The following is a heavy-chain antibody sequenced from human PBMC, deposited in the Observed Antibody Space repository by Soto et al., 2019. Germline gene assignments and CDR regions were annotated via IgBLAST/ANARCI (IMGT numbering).Heavy chain of an antibody. CDR3: ARSPRGLGNFDY. CDR2: IHYSGST. J-gene: IGHJ4*02. D-gene: IGHD3-10*01. V-gene: IGHV4-30-4*01. Sequence: SETLSLTCAVSGGSISSGGAYYWSWIRQSPGKGLEWIGYIHYSGSTYYNSSLKSRVTLSVDTSKNQFSLKVSSVTAADTAVYYCARSPRGLGNFDYWGQGTLVTVSS. CDR1: GGSISSGGAYY.